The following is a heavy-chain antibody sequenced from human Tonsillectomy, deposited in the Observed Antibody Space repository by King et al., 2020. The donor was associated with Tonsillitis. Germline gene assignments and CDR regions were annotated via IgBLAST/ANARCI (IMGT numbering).Heavy chain of an antibody. CDR1: GGSISSSSYY. CDR3: ARDYGDYVAVDY. Sequence: LQLQESGPGLVKPSETLSLTCTVSGGSISSSSYYWVWIRQPPGKGLEWIGSIYYSGNTYYNPSLKSRVTISVDSSKNQFSLELSSVTAADTAVYYCARDYGDYVAVDYWGQGTLVTVSS. V-gene: IGHV4-39*07. J-gene: IGHJ4*02. CDR2: IYYSGNT. D-gene: IGHD4-17*01.